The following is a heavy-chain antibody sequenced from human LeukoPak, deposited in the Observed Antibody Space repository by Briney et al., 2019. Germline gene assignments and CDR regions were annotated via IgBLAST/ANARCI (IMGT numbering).Heavy chain of an antibody. CDR2: ISASGGTT. J-gene: IGHJ4*02. CDR1: GFTFSSYV. D-gene: IGHD1-26*01. CDR3: AKRKVATEYYFDY. Sequence: PGGPLRLSCAASGFTFSSYVMTWVRQAPGKGLEWVSSISASGGTTYYADSVKGRFTISRDNSKNTVYMQMNSLRAEDTAVYYCAKRKVATEYYFDYWGQGTLVTVSS. V-gene: IGHV3-23*01.